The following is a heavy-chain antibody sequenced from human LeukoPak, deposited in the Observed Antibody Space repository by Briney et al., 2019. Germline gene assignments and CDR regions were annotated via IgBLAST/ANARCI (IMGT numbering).Heavy chain of an antibody. CDR1: GGSISSGGYY. D-gene: IGHD4-23*01. Sequence: PSETLSLTCTVSGGSISSGGYYWSWIRQHPGKGLEWIGYIYYSGSTYYNPSLKSRVTISVDTSKNQFSLKLSSVTAADTAAYYCARDPVAAPAFDIWGQGTMVTVSS. J-gene: IGHJ3*02. V-gene: IGHV4-31*03. CDR3: ARDPVAAPAFDI. CDR2: IYYSGST.